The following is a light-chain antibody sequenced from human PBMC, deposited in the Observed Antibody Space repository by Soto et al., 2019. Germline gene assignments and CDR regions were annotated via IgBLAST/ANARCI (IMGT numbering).Light chain of an antibody. J-gene: IGLJ1*01. CDR3: CSYAGSSTFV. CDR1: SSDVGSYNL. V-gene: IGLV2-23*02. Sequence: VLTKPASVSGLPGQSITISCTRTSSDVGSYNLVSWYQQHPGKAPKLMIYEVSKRPSGVSNRFSGSKSGNTASLTISGLQAEDEADYYCCSYAGSSTFVFGTGTKVTVL. CDR2: EVS.